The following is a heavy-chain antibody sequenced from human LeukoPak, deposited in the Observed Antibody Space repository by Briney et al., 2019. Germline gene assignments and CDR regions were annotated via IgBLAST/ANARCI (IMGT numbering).Heavy chain of an antibody. CDR2: ISSSGSTI. J-gene: IGHJ4*02. Sequence: GGSLRLSCAASGFTFSSYEMNWVRQAPGKGLEWVSYISSSGSTIYYADSVKGRFTISRDNAKNTLYVQMNSLRAEDTAVYYCARDRQKTFDYWGQGTLVTVSS. CDR3: ARDRQKTFDY. CDR1: GFTFSSYE. V-gene: IGHV3-48*03.